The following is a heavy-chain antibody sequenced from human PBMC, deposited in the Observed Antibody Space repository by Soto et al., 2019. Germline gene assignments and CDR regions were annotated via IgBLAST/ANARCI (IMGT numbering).Heavy chain of an antibody. J-gene: IGHJ4*02. CDR1: GFTFAGYST. V-gene: IGHV3-23*01. CDR2: ISGSGGST. D-gene: IGHD5-12*01. Sequence: EVHLLESGGGLVQPGGSLGLSCAASGFTFAGYSTMSWVRQAPGKGLAWVSSISGSGGSTYYADSVKGRVTISRVNSKNTLYLQMNALSAEDTAFYYCAKDRGGFAGGCEYFDSWGQGALVTVSS. CDR3: AKDRGGFAGGCEYFDS.